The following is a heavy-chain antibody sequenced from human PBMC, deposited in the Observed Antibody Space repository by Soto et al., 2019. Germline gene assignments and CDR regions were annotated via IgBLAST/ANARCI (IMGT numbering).Heavy chain of an antibody. D-gene: IGHD1-1*01. J-gene: IGHJ6*02. CDR2: ISSNGGGT. V-gene: IGHV3-64D*06. CDR3: VKDHAPTTGTTTSYYYGMDV. Sequence: EMRLVESGGGLVQRGGSLRLSCSASGFTFSSYVMHWVRQAPGKGLKYVSGISSNGGGTYYADSVKGRFTISRDNSKNKVYLQMSSLRPEDTAVYYCVKDHAPTTGTTTSYYYGMDVWGQGTTVTVSS. CDR1: GFTFSSYV.